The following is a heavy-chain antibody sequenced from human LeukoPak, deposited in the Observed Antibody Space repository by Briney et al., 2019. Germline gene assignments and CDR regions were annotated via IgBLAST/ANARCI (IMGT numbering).Heavy chain of an antibody. J-gene: IGHJ3*02. CDR2: IKSDESDT. CDR1: GFTFSSYW. V-gene: IGHV3-74*01. Sequence: PGGSLRLSCAASGFTFSSYWMHWVRQSPGKGLVWVSRIKSDESDTTFADFVKGRFTISRDNAKNTLYLQMNSLRAEDTAVYYCARESLGGGSSWYRAFDIWGQGTMVTVSS. D-gene: IGHD6-13*01. CDR3: ARESLGGGSSWYRAFDI.